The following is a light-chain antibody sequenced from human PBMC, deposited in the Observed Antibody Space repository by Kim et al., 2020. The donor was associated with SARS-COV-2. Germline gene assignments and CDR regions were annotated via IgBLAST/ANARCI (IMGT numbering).Light chain of an antibody. CDR3: SSYTSNSTRV. CDR2: DVS. J-gene: IGLJ3*02. CDR1: SSDVSGYNY. Sequence: GQSFAISCTGTSSDVSGYNYVSWYQQQPGKAPKLMIYDVSNRPSGVSNRFSGSESSNAASLTISRLQAEDEADDYYSSYTSNSTRVFGGGTQLTVL. V-gene: IGLV2-14*03.